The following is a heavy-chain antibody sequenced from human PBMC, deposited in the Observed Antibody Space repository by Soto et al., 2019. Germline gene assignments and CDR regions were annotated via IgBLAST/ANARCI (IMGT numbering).Heavy chain of an antibody. D-gene: IGHD2-15*01. CDR2: TRNKANTYTT. CDR1: GFTFSDHY. J-gene: IGHJ6*02. Sequence: LRLSCAASGFTFSDHYMDWVRQAPGKGPEWVGRTRNKANTYTTEYAASVKGRFTISRDDSKNSLYLQMNSLKTEDTAVYYCARGGYCGSASCHSDYYGMDVWGQGTTVTVSS. V-gene: IGHV3-72*01. CDR3: ARGGYCGSASCHSDYYGMDV.